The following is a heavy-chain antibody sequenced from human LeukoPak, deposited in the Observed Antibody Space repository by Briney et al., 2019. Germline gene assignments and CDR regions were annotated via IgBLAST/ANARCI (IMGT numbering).Heavy chain of an antibody. CDR3: ARAFTMIRGYYYYGMDV. Sequence: SGTLSLTCAVSGDSISTNHWWSWVRQPPGKGLEWIGEIYHSGSTNYNPSLKSRVTISVDKSKNQFSLKLSSVTAADTAVYYCARAFTMIRGYYYYGMDVWGQGTTVTVSS. D-gene: IGHD3-10*01. V-gene: IGHV4-4*02. CDR1: GDSISTNHW. J-gene: IGHJ6*02. CDR2: IYHSGST.